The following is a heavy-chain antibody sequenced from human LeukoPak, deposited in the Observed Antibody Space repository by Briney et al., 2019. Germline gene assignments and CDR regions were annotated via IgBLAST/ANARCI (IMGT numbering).Heavy chain of an antibody. CDR2: ISAGGDNT. V-gene: IGHV3-23*01. Sequence: GGSLRLSCAASGFTFSSYAMSWVRQAPGKGLKWVSAISAGGDNTYYADSVKGRFTISRDNSRNTVCLQINSLRAEDTAVYYCAKEYRSPGPFDYWGQGTLVTVSS. J-gene: IGHJ4*02. D-gene: IGHD6-19*01. CDR1: GFTFSSYA. CDR3: AKEYRSPGPFDY.